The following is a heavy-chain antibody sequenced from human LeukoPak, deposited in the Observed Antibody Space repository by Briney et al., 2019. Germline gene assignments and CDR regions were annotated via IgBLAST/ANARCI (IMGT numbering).Heavy chain of an antibody. D-gene: IGHD1-26*01. CDR2: IYYSGST. Sequence: SETLSLTCTVSGGSTSSSSYYWGWIRQPPGKGLEWIGSIYYSGSTYYNPSLKSRVTISVDTSKNQFSLKLSSVTAADTAVYYCARSLKVPPYSGSYFYYYMDVWGKGTTVTVSS. V-gene: IGHV4-39*01. J-gene: IGHJ6*03. CDR1: GGSTSSSSYY. CDR3: ARSLKVPPYSGSYFYYYMDV.